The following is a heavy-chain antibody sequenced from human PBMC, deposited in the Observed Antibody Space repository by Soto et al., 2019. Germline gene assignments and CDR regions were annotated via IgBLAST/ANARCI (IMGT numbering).Heavy chain of an antibody. CDR2: IYSNGAT. CDR3: ARDPGGTPATGDGFDS. V-gene: IGHV3-53*01. J-gene: IGHJ4*02. D-gene: IGHD6-13*01. CDR1: GFAVNNNY. Sequence: GALRLSCAASGFAVNNNYMSWVRQAPGKGLEWVSVIYSNGATYYADTVRGRFTVSRDISKNSLYLHLNSPKTEDTAVYYCARDPGGTPATGDGFDSWGQGTLVTVSS.